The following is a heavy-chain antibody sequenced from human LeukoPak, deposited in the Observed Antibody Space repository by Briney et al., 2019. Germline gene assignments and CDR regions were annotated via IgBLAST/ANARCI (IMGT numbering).Heavy chain of an antibody. CDR1: GGSISSYY. V-gene: IGHV4-59*01. D-gene: IGHD1-20*01. Sequence: PSETLSLTCTVSGGSISSYYWSWIRQPPGKGLEWIGYIYYSGSTNYNPSLKSRVTISVDTSKNQFSLKLGSVTAADTAVYYCARGNWNFDYWGQGTLVTVSS. J-gene: IGHJ4*02. CDR3: ARGNWNFDY. CDR2: IYYSGST.